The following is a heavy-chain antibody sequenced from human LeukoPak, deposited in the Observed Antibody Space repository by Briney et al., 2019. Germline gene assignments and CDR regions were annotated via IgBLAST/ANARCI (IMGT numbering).Heavy chain of an antibody. CDR2: IIPIFGTA. CDR3: ARDVEGAVGATMGY. Sequence: SVKVSCKASGGTFSSYAISWVRQAPGQGLEWMGGIIPIFGTANYAQKFQGRVTITADESTSTAYMELSSLRSEDTAVYYCARDVEGAVGATMGYWGQGTLVTVSS. CDR1: GGTFSSYA. J-gene: IGHJ4*02. V-gene: IGHV1-69*13. D-gene: IGHD1-26*01.